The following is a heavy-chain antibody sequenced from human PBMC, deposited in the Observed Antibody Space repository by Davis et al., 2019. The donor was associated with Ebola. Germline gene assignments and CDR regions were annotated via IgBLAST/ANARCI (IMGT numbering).Heavy chain of an antibody. J-gene: IGHJ4*02. CDR1: GFIFSTTG. CDR3: ARDRGADYDDYGAWDY. V-gene: IGHV3-33*01. D-gene: IGHD4-17*01. Sequence: GESLKISCAASGFIFSTTGMHCLRQAPGPALEWAAIIWYAGSKKYYADSVKGRFTISRDNTKNTLYLQMNSLRAEDTAVYYCARDRGADYDDYGAWDYWGQGTLVTVSS. CDR2: IWYAGSKK.